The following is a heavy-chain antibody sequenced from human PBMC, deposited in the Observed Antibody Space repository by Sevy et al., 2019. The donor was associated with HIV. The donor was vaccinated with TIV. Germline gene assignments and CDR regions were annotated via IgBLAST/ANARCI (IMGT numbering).Heavy chain of an antibody. CDR3: ARRRIEGAFDI. D-gene: IGHD2-21*01. CDR2: IYYSGST. V-gene: IGHV4-39*01. CDR1: GGSISSSTYY. Sequence: SETLSLTCSVSGGSISSSTYYWGWIRQPPGKGLEWIGSIYYSGSTYYDPSLKSRVTISIDTSKKQFSLKLSSVTAADTAVYYCARRRIEGAFDIWGQGTMVTVSS. J-gene: IGHJ3*02.